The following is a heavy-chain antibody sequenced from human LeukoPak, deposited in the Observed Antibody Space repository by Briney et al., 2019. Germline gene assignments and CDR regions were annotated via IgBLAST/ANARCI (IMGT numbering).Heavy chain of an antibody. V-gene: IGHV4-59*01. CDR2: IYYSGST. CDR3: ARGRTVPNWFDP. J-gene: IGHJ5*02. CDR1: GGSISSYY. D-gene: IGHD1-1*01. Sequence: SETLSLTCTVSGGSISSYYRSWIRQPPGKGLEWIGYIYYSGSTNYNPSLKSRVTISVDTSKNQFSLKLSSVTAADTAVYYCARGRTVPNWFDPWGQGTLVTVSS.